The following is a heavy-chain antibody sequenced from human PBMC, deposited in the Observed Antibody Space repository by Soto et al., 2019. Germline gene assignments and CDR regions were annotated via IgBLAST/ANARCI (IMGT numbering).Heavy chain of an antibody. J-gene: IGHJ5*02. D-gene: IGHD6-13*01. CDR1: GYSISSGYY. V-gene: IGHV4-38-2*01. CDR2: IYHSGTS. CDR3: ARSLFSSSWYAGS. Sequence: PSETLSLTCAVSGYSISSGYYWTWIRQPPGKGLEWVGSIYHSGTSYYNPSLKSRVTISIDTSKNQFSLNLTSVTAADTAVYYCARSLFSSSWYAGSWGQGSLVTVSS.